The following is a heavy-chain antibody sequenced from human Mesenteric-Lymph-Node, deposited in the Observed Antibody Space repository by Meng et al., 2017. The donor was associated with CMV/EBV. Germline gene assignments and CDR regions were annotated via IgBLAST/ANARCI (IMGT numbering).Heavy chain of an antibody. CDR3: ARGNRHCSDASCYNY. Sequence: ASVKVSCKASGDTFTSYDINWLRQATGQGLEWMGWVNPNSGNTGYAQKFQGRVTMTRDTSINTAYMELSSLRSEDTAVYYCARGNRHCSDASCYNYWGQGTLVTVSS. J-gene: IGHJ4*02. V-gene: IGHV1-8*01. CDR2: VNPNSGNT. D-gene: IGHD2-2*02. CDR1: GDTFTSYD.